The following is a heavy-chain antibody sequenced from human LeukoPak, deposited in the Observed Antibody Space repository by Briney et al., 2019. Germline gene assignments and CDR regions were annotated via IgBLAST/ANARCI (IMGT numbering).Heavy chain of an antibody. V-gene: IGHV3-7*03. CDR3: ARGVATSY. CDR1: GFTFSSYW. J-gene: IGHJ4*02. Sequence: GGSMRLASAASGFTFSSYWMSWVRQAPGKGLEWVANIKQDGSEEYYVDSVKGRFTISRDNAKNSLYLQMNSLRAEDTAMYYCARGVATSYWGQGSLVTVSS. D-gene: IGHD5-12*01. CDR2: IKQDGSEE.